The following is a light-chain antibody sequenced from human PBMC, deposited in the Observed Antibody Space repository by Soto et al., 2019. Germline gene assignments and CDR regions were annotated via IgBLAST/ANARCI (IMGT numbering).Light chain of an antibody. Sequence: EIVLTQSPGTLSLSPGERATLSCRASQSVRNNYLAWYQQKPGQAPRVLIHATSNRATGIPDRFSGSGSGTDFTLTFSRLEPEDFAVYYCQQYGDSWSFGQGTKVEIK. CDR2: ATS. CDR3: QQYGDSWS. V-gene: IGKV3-20*01. J-gene: IGKJ1*01. CDR1: QSVRNNY.